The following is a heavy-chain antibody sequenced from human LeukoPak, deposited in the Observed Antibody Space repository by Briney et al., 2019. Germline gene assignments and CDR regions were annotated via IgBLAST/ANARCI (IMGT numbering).Heavy chain of an antibody. CDR2: INHSGST. Sequence: PSETLSLTCAVYGGSFSGYYWSWIRQPPGKGLEWIGEINHSGSTNYNPSLKSRVTISVDTSKNQFSLKLSSVTAADTAVYYCARVVGGIAARPRNWFDPWGQGTLVTVSS. J-gene: IGHJ5*02. D-gene: IGHD6-6*01. CDR3: ARVVGGIAARPRNWFDP. V-gene: IGHV4-34*01. CDR1: GGSFSGYY.